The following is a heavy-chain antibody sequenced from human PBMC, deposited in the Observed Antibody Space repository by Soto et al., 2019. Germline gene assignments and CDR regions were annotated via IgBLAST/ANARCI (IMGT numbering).Heavy chain of an antibody. D-gene: IGHD3-10*01. Sequence: ASVKFSCKASGYTFTGYYMHWVRQAPGQGLEWMGWINPNSGGTNYAQKFQGRVTMTRDTSISTAYMELSRLRSDDTAVYYCASLGDSGSYLWSFDYWGQGTLVTVSS. V-gene: IGHV1-2*02. CDR1: GYTFTGYY. CDR3: ASLGDSGSYLWSFDY. J-gene: IGHJ4*02. CDR2: INPNSGGT.